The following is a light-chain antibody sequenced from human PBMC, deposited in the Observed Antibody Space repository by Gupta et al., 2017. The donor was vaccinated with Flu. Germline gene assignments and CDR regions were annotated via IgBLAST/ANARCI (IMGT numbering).Light chain of an antibody. CDR1: QSITNP. CDR2: DAS. CDR3: QQRGS. V-gene: IGKV1-39*01. J-gene: IGKJ2*03. Sequence: DIQMTQSPSSLSASVGDRVTITCRASQSITNPLNWYQHKPGKAPKLLIYDASNLQSGVPSRFSGSGSGADVTLIINSLQPEDFATYYCQQRGSFGQGTKLQIK.